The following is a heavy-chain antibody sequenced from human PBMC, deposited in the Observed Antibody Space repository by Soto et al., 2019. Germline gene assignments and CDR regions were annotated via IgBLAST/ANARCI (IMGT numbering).Heavy chain of an antibody. V-gene: IGHV4-59*02. J-gene: IGHJ3*01. CDR2: LYNTGRT. Sequence: QVQLQESGPGLVKPSETLSLTCTVSGGPVSTYYWTWLRQPPGKGLQWIGYLYNTGRTSYKPSLKSRVTISKDASKNHLSLKLTSVTAADTAVYYCARMGEVEYGDSPGSAACDVWGQGTKVTVSS. CDR3: ARMGEVEYGDSPGSAACDV. D-gene: IGHD4-17*01. CDR1: GGPVSTYY.